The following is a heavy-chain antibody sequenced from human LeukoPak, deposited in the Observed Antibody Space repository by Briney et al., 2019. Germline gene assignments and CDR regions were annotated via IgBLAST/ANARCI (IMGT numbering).Heavy chain of an antibody. CDR3: AKGPVVRAVGTTGFDY. CDR2: ISGSGGST. CDR1: GFTFSSYA. Sequence: GGSLRLSCAASGFTFSSYAMSWVRQAPGKGLEWVSAISGSGGSTYYADSVKGRFTISRDNSKNTLYLQMNSLRAEDTAVYYCAKGPVVRAVGTTGFDYWGPGTLVTVSS. J-gene: IGHJ4*02. V-gene: IGHV3-23*01. D-gene: IGHD1-1*01.